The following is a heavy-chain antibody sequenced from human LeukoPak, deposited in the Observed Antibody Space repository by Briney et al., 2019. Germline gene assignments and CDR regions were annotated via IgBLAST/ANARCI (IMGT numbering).Heavy chain of an antibody. Sequence: GGSLRLSCSASGFTFSDYAMHWVRQAPGRGLDYVSAVSSVIGRTFYADSVKDRFTISRDNSGNTLYLQMSSLRPEDTAVYYCAKPARGLGIQFGLDSWGQGTLVTVSS. J-gene: IGHJ4*02. V-gene: IGHV3-64D*08. D-gene: IGHD3-16*01. CDR3: AKPARGLGIQFGLDS. CDR1: GFTFSDYA. CDR2: VSSVIGRT.